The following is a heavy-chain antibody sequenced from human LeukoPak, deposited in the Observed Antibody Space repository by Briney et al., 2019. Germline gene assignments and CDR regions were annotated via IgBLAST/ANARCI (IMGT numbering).Heavy chain of an antibody. CDR1: GYTFTSYG. J-gene: IGHJ3*02. D-gene: IGHD3-3*01. V-gene: IGHV1-18*01. Sequence: GASVKVSCKASGYTFTSYGISWVRQAPGQGLEWMGWISAYNGNTNYAQKLQGRVTMTTDTSTSTAYMELRSLRSDDTAVYYCARVYYDFWSGYEDDAFDIWGQGTMVTVSS. CDR3: ARVYYDFWSGYEDDAFDI. CDR2: ISAYNGNT.